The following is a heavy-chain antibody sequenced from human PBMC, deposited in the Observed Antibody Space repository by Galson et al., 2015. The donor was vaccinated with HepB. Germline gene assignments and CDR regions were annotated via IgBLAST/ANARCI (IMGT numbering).Heavy chain of an antibody. Sequence: LRLSCAASGFTFSSYAMSWVRQAPGKGLEWVSAISGSGGSTYYADSVKGRFTISRDNSKNTLYLQMNSLRAEDTAVYYCATGHYDFWSGYYSYYFDYWGQGTLVTVSS. CDR2: ISGSGGST. D-gene: IGHD3-3*01. CDR1: GFTFSSYA. CDR3: ATGHYDFWSGYYSYYFDY. V-gene: IGHV3-23*01. J-gene: IGHJ4*02.